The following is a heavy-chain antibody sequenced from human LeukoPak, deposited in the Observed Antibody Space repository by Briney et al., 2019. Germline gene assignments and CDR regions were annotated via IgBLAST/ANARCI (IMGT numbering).Heavy chain of an antibody. V-gene: IGHV4-39*01. CDR2: IYYSGST. Sequence: SETLSLTCTVSGGSISSSSYYWGWIRQPPGKGLEWIGSIYYSGSTYYNPSLKSRVTISVDTSKNQFSLKLSSVTAADTAVYYCARGYSYGSTHNDYCGQGTLVTVSS. D-gene: IGHD5-18*01. CDR1: GGSISSSSYY. CDR3: ARGYSYGSTHNDY. J-gene: IGHJ4*02.